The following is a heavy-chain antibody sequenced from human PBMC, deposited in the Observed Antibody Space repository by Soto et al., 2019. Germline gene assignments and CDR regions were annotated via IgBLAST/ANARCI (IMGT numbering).Heavy chain of an antibody. D-gene: IGHD3-10*01. V-gene: IGHV3-53*01. CDR1: GFTVSNNY. CDR2: IYSGGYT. J-gene: IGHJ4*02. CDR3: SPHPGGGGY. Sequence: EVQLVESGGGLIQPGGSLRLSCAVSGFTVSNNYMSWVRQAPGKGLEGVSVIYSGGYTAYGDSVKGRFTISRDNSKNTRILQMKGLGPYAPAVYFCSPHPGGGGYWGQGTLVTVSS.